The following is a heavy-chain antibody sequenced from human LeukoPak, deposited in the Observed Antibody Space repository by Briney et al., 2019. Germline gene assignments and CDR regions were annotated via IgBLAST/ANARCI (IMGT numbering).Heavy chain of an antibody. CDR3: ARGIAVAGPNYYYYGMDV. D-gene: IGHD6-19*01. CDR1: GGSTSSSNW. CDR2: IYHSGST. Sequence: SETLSLTCAVSGGSTSSSNWWSWVRQPPGKGLEWIGEIYHSGSTNYNPSLKSRVPISVDKSKNQFSLKLSSVTAADTAVYYCARGIAVAGPNYYYYGMDVWGQGTTVTVSS. J-gene: IGHJ6*02. V-gene: IGHV4-4*02.